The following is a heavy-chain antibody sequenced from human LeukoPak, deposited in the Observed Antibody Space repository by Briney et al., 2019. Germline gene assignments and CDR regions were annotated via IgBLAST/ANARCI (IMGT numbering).Heavy chain of an antibody. CDR2: ISAYNGNT. CDR1: GYTFTSYG. D-gene: IGHD2-15*01. CDR3: ASGRGSGGSHTSYFDY. J-gene: IGHJ4*02. V-gene: IGHV1-18*01. Sequence: ASVKVSCEASGYTFTSYGISWVRQAPGQGLEWMGWISAYNGNTNYAQKLQGRVTMTTDTSTSTAYMELRSLRSDDTAVYYCASGRGSGGSHTSYFDYWGQGTLVTVSS.